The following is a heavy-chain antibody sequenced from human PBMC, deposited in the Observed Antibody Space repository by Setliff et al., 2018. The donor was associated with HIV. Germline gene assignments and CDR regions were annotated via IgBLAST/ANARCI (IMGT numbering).Heavy chain of an antibody. Sequence: LSLTCTVSGGSISSSSYYWSWIRQPAGKGLEWIGRIYTSGSTNYNPSLKSRVTMSIDTSKNQFSLKLSSVTAADTAVYYCAKDPYDSSGLNWFDPWGQGTLVTVSS. D-gene: IGHD3-22*01. CDR1: GGSISSSSYY. CDR2: IYTSGST. J-gene: IGHJ5*02. V-gene: IGHV4-61*02. CDR3: AKDPYDSSGLNWFDP.